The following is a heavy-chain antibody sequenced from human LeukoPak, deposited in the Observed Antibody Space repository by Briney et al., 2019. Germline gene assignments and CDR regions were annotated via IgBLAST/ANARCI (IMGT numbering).Heavy chain of an antibody. Sequence: AASVKVSCKASGYTFTGYYMHWVRQAPGQGLEWMGWINPNSGGTNYAQKFQGWVTMTRDTSISTAYMELSRLRSDDTAVYYCARAPLSYTQWLGDYFDYWGQGTLVTVSS. CDR3: ARAPLSYTQWLGDYFDY. J-gene: IGHJ4*02. CDR1: GYTFTGYY. V-gene: IGHV1-2*04. D-gene: IGHD6-19*01. CDR2: INPNSGGT.